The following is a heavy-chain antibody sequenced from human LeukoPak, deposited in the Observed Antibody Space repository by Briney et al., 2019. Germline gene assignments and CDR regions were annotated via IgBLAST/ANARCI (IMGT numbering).Heavy chain of an antibody. D-gene: IGHD2-21*01. CDR2: IKQDGSEK. V-gene: IGHV3-7*02. CDR1: GFSLSTYW. Sequence: GGSLRLSCAASGFSLSTYWMSWVRQAPGKGLEWVANIKQDGSEKYYVDSVKGRFTISRDNAKNTLYLQMNSLRAEDTAVYYCAKWRGTSPVGEFDPWGQGTLVTVSS. CDR3: AKWRGTSPVGEFDP. J-gene: IGHJ5*02.